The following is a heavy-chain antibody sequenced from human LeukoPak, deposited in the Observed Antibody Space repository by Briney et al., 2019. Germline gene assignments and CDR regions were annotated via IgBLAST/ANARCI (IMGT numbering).Heavy chain of an antibody. J-gene: IGHJ5*02. Sequence: GGSLRLSCAASGFTVSNNYMSWVRQAPGKGLEWVSITYSDSSTNYADSVKGRFTISRDASKRTLYLQMNSLRVEDTALYFCARVVDYVELVVVVTGGWFDPWGQGTQVTVSS. V-gene: IGHV3-53*01. D-gene: IGHD2-8*02. CDR3: ARVVDYVELVVVVTGGWFDP. CDR2: TYSDSST. CDR1: GFTVSNNY.